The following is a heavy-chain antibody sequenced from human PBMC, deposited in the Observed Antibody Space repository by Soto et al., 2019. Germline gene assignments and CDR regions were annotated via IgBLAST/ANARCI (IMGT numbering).Heavy chain of an antibody. D-gene: IGHD3-10*01. Sequence: SETLSLTCTVSGGCLSSSSHSWGWFRQPPGKGLEWIGSIYYSGSPYYSLSLKSRVTMSVDTSNNHFSLKLSSLPAADTAVYYRARRRDSYDSGSREARHSIDICDKGPMRSVSS. CDR1: GGCLSSSSHS. CDR2: IYYSGSP. V-gene: IGHV4-39*02. CDR3: ARRRDSYDSGSREARHSIDI. J-gene: IGHJ3*02.